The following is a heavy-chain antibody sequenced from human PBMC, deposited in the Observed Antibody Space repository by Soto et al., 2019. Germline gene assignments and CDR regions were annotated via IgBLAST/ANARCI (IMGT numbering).Heavy chain of an antibody. CDR1: GDSVSSNSAA. V-gene: IGHV6-1*01. CDR2: TYYRSKWYN. Sequence: PSQTLSLTCAISGDSVSSNSAAWNWIRQSPSRGLEWLGRTYYRSKWYNDYAVSVKSRITINPDTSKNQFSLQLNSVTPEDTAVYYCAREGYSSSWYAGVGYYYYYYGMDVWGQGTTVTVS. D-gene: IGHD6-13*01. CDR3: AREGYSSSWYAGVGYYYYYYGMDV. J-gene: IGHJ6*02.